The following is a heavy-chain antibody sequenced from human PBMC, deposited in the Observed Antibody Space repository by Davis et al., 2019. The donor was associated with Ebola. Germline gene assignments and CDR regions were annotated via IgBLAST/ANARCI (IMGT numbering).Heavy chain of an antibody. CDR3: VRDPALVVTGGGWFFGL. V-gene: IGHV3-21*01. CDR2: ISSSSNYT. Sequence: GESLKISCAASGFTLSGYDMNWVRQAPGKGLEWVSFISSSSNYTYYADSVKGRFTVSRDNAKNSLYLQMNSLRAEDTAVYYCVRDPALVVTGGGWFFGLWGRGTLVTVSS. CDR1: GFTLSGYD. D-gene: IGHD2-21*02. J-gene: IGHJ2*01.